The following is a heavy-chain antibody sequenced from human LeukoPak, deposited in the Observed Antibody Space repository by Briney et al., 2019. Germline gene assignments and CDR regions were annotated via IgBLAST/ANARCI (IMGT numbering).Heavy chain of an antibody. J-gene: IGHJ5*02. CDR2: IIPIFGTA. CDR3: AKDQYYDSKGWFDA. V-gene: IGHV1-69*06. Sequence: LVKVSCKASGGTFSSYAISWVRQAPGQGLEWMGGIIPIFGTANYAQKFQGRVTITADKSTSTAYMDLRSLRSDDTAVYYCAKDQYYDSKGWFDAWGQGTLVTVSS. CDR1: GGTFSSYA. D-gene: IGHD3-22*01.